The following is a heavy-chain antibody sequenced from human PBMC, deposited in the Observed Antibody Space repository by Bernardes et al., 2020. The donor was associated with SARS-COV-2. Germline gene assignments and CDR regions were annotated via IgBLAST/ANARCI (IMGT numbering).Heavy chain of an antibody. CDR1: GGSISSYY. Sequence: SETLSLTCTVSGGSISSYYWSWIRQPAGKGLEWIGRIYTSGSTNYNPSLKSRVTMSVDTSKNQFSLKLSSVTAADTAVYYCARGDAQENALIGYCSSTSCPEYFQHWGQGTLITVSS. V-gene: IGHV4-4*07. D-gene: IGHD2-2*01. J-gene: IGHJ1*01. CDR2: IYTSGST. CDR3: ARGDAQENALIGYCSSTSCPEYFQH.